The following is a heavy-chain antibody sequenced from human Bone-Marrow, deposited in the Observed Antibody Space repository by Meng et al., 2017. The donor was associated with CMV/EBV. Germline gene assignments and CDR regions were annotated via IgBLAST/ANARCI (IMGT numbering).Heavy chain of an antibody. V-gene: IGHV4-34*01. CDR2: INHSGST. Sequence: GSLRLSCAVYGGSFSGYYWSWTRQPPGKGLEWIGEINHSGSTNYSPSLKSRVTISVDTSKNQFSLKLSSVTAADTAVYYCARDQVGAIDVWGQGTMVTVSS. J-gene: IGHJ3*01. CDR3: ARDQVGAIDV. CDR1: GGSFSGYY.